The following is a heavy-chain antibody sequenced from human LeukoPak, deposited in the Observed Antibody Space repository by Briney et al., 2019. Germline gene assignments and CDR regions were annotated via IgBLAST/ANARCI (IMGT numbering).Heavy chain of an antibody. CDR3: AKGTSSGPYYYGMDV. J-gene: IGHJ6*02. CDR2: ISWNSGTI. D-gene: IGHD6-6*01. CDR1: GFTFDDYA. V-gene: IGHV3-9*01. Sequence: PGGSLRLSCGASGFTFDDYAMHWVRQPPGKGLEWVSGISWNSGTIGYADSVKGRFTISRDNAKNSLYLQMSSLRADGTALYYCAKGTSSGPYYYGMDVWGQGTTVTVSS.